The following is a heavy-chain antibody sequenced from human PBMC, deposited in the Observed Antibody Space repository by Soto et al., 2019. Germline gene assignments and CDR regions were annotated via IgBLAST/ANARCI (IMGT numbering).Heavy chain of an antibody. V-gene: IGHV1-18*01. CDR2: ISLYSDGT. CDR3: ARVVPGAEAWFGP. J-gene: IGHJ5*02. CDR1: SYTFSNYG. D-gene: IGHD2-2*01. Sequence: ASVKVSCKTSSYTFSNYGITWVRQAPGQPLEWLGWISLYSDGTNYAQKFQGRVSMTTDTSTTTAYMELRSLRSDDTAVYYCARVVPGAEAWFGPWGQGPLVTVSS.